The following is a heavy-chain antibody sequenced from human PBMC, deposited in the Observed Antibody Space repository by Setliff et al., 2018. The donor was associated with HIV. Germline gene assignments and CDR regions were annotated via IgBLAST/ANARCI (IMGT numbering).Heavy chain of an antibody. V-gene: IGHV4-34*01. J-gene: IGHJ4*02. CDR2: INHSGST. CDR3: TIPASSLAPN. Sequence: SETLSLTCAVYGGSLSGYHWSWIRQSPEKGLEWIGEINHSGSTNYNPSLKSRVTMSVDTSKNQFSLKLSSVTAADTAVYYCTIPASSLAPNWGRGTQVTVSS. CDR1: GGSLSGYH.